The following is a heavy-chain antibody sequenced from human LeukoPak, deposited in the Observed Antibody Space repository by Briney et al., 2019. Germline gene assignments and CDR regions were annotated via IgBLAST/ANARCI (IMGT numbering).Heavy chain of an antibody. Sequence: PSETLSLTRAVSGGSISSGGYSWSWIRQPPGKGLEWIGYIYHSGSTYYNPSLKSRVTISVDRSKNQFSLKLSSVTAADTAVYYCARDLSSSWYDYWGQGTLVTVSS. J-gene: IGHJ4*02. CDR1: GGSISSGGYS. CDR3: ARDLSSSWYDY. D-gene: IGHD6-13*01. CDR2: IYHSGST. V-gene: IGHV4-30-2*01.